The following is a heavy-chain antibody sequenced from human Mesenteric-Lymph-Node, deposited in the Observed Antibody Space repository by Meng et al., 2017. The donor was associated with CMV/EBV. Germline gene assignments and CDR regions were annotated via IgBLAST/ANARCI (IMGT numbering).Heavy chain of an antibody. CDR3: AKDLGTYCSGGNCYGGYFDY. J-gene: IGHJ4*02. CDR2: IGNEGRKK. D-gene: IGHD2-15*01. Sequence: GKGMEWVEVIGNEGRKKEEGEKEKGRITITRENSKNTLYMKMNSLREEDTAVYYCAKDLGTYCSGGNCYGGYFDYWGQGTLVTVSS. V-gene: IGHV3-33*06.